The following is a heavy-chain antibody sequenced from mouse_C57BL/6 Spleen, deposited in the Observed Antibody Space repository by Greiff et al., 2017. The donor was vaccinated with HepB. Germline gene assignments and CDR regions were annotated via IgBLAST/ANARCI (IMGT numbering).Heavy chain of an antibody. CDR1: GFTFSSYA. CDR3: ARDYYGSTLDY. CDR2: ISDGGSYT. Sequence: EVKLMESGGGLVKPGGSLKLSCAASGFTFSSYAMSWVRQTPEKRLEWVATISDGGSYTYYPDNVKGRFTISRDNAKNNLYLQMSHLKSEDTAMYCCARDYYGSTLDYWGQGTTLTVSS. V-gene: IGHV5-4*01. D-gene: IGHD1-1*01. J-gene: IGHJ2*01.